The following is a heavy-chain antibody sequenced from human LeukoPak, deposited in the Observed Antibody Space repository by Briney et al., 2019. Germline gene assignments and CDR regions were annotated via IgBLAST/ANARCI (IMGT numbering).Heavy chain of an antibody. CDR1: GFTFSSYE. CDR2: ISSSGGTI. V-gene: IGHV3-48*03. D-gene: IGHD2-2*01. CDR3: ARDLSYCTITSCSYYYYGMDV. J-gene: IGHJ6*02. Sequence: PGGSLRLSCSASGFTFSSYEMNWVRQAPGKGLEWVSYISSSGGTIYYADSVKGRFTISRDNAKNSLYLQTNSLRAEDTAVYYCARDLSYCTITSCSYYYYGMDVWGQGTTVTVSS.